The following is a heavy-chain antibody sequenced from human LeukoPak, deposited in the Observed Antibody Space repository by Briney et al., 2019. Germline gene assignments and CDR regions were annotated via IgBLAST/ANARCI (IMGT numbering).Heavy chain of an antibody. Sequence: SETLSLTCTVSGGSISSSSYYWGWIRQPPGKGLEWIGSIYYSGSTYYNPSLKSRVTISVDTSKNQFSLQLNSVTPEDTAVYYCARGTGGYDYWGQGTLVTVSS. CDR3: ARGTGGYDY. D-gene: IGHD7-27*01. J-gene: IGHJ4*02. CDR1: GGSISSSSYY. V-gene: IGHV4-39*01. CDR2: IYYSGST.